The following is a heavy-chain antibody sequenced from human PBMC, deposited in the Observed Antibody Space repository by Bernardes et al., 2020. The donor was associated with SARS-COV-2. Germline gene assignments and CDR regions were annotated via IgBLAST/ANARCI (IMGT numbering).Heavy chain of an antibody. CDR3: AKDVGYDVGRIDY. Sequence: GGSLRLSCAASGFTFDDYAMHWVRQAPGKGLEWVSRISWNSGTMGYADSVKGRFTVSRDNAKNSLYLQMNSLRPEDTALYYCAKDVGYDVGRIDYWGQGILVTVSS. CDR1: GFTFDDYA. V-gene: IGHV3-9*01. D-gene: IGHD5-12*01. J-gene: IGHJ4*02. CDR2: ISWNSGTM.